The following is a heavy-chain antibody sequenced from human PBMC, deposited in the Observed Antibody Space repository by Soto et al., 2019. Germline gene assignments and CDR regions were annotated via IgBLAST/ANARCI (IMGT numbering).Heavy chain of an antibody. CDR1: GFTFSSYW. Sequence: GSLRLSCAASGFTFSSYWMHWVRQAPGKGLVWVSRINSDGSSTSYADSVKGRFTISRDNAKNTLYLQMNSLRAEDTAVYYCARVSGYSGYDPGFGYGMDVWGQGTTVTVSS. D-gene: IGHD5-12*01. CDR2: INSDGSST. CDR3: ARVSGYSGYDPGFGYGMDV. J-gene: IGHJ6*02. V-gene: IGHV3-74*01.